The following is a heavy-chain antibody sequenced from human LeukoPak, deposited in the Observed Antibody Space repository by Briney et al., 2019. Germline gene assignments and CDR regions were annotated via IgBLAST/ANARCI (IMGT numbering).Heavy chain of an antibody. D-gene: IGHD1-26*01. V-gene: IGHV1-2*02. Sequence: ASVKVSCKASGYTFTGYYMHWVRQAPGQGLEWMGWINPNSGGTNYAQKFQGRVTMTRDTSISTAYMELSRLRSDDTAVYYCARAPSGSYPTFDYWGQGTLVTASS. CDR3: ARAPSGSYPTFDY. CDR2: INPNSGGT. CDR1: GYTFTGYY. J-gene: IGHJ4*02.